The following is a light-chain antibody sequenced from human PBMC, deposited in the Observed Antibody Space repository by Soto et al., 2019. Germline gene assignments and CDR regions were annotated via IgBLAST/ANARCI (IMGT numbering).Light chain of an antibody. CDR2: GAS. V-gene: IGKV3-20*01. CDR3: QQSYSTLT. Sequence: VWTQNPRTRAVSPKNGDPLSCRASQSVSSSYLAWYQQKPGRAPRLLIYGASSRATGIPDRFSGSGSGTDFTLPISSLQPEDFATYYCQQSYSTLTFGGGTRVDIK. J-gene: IGKJ4*01. CDR1: QSVSSSY.